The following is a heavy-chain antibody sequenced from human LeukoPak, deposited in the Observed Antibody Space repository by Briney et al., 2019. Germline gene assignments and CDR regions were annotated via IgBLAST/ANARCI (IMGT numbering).Heavy chain of an antibody. CDR1: GFTFSDYC. CDR3: ASDPGKAKSEGYFDY. CDR2: ISSSGTTI. J-gene: IGHJ4*02. Sequence: GGSLRLSCAASGFTFSDYCMNWIRQAPGKGLEWVSYISSSGTTIYYADSVKGRFTISRDNAKNSLYLQMNSLRAGDAAVYYCASDPGKAKSEGYFDYWGQGTLVTVSS. V-gene: IGHV3-11*01.